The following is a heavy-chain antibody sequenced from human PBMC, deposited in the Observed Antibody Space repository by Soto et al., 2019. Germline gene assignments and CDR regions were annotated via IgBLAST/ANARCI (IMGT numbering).Heavy chain of an antibody. CDR1: GYTFTSYG. D-gene: IGHD3-3*01. J-gene: IGHJ4*02. V-gene: IGHV1-18*04. CDR3: ARDLPGSYDFWSGYIDY. CDR2: ISAYNGNT. Sequence: QVQLVQSGAEVKKPGASVKVSCKASGYTFTSYGISWVRQAPGQGLEWMGWISAYNGNTNYAQKLQGRVAMTTDTSTSTAYMELRSLRSDDTAVYYCARDLPGSYDFWSGYIDYWGQGTLVTVSS.